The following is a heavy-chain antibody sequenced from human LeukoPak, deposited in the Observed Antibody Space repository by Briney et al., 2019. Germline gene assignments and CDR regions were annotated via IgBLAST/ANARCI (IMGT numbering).Heavy chain of an antibody. Sequence: GGSLRLSCAASGFTFSSYAMSWVRQAPGKGLEWVSAISGSGGSTYYADSVKGRFTISRDNSKNTLYLQMNSLRAEDTAVYYCAKDREERQRFEYFDYWGQGTLVTVSS. J-gene: IGHJ4*02. D-gene: IGHD1-1*01. V-gene: IGHV3-23*01. CDR3: AKDREERQRFEYFDY. CDR1: GFTFSSYA. CDR2: ISGSGGST.